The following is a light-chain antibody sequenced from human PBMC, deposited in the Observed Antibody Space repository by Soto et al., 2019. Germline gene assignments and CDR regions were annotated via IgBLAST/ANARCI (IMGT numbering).Light chain of an antibody. J-gene: IGKJ5*01. Sequence: AIRMTQSPSSFSASTGDRVTITCRASQGVSIYLAWYQQKPGRAPEVLIYDASTLQSGAPSRFSGSGSGTDFTLTISSLQSEDFATYYCQQYYSYPITFGQGTRLEIK. CDR3: QQYYSYPIT. CDR2: DAS. CDR1: QGVSIY. V-gene: IGKV1-8*01.